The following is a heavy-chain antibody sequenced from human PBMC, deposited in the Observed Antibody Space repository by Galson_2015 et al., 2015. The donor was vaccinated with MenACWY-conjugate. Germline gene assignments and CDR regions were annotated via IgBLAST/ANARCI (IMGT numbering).Heavy chain of an antibody. Sequence: SLRLSCAASGFTVSSNYMSWVRQAPGKGLEWVSVIYSGGSTYYADSVKGRFTISRHNSKNTLYLQMNSLRAEDTAVYYCARESYDSSGYQDYWGQGTLVTVSS. J-gene: IGHJ4*02. CDR2: IYSGGST. D-gene: IGHD3-22*01. V-gene: IGHV3-53*04. CDR3: ARESYDSSGYQDY. CDR1: GFTVSSNY.